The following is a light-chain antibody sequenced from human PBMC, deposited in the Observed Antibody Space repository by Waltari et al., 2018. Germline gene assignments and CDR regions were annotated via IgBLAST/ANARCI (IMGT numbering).Light chain of an antibody. CDR2: NKN. J-gene: IGLJ3*02. CDR1: SLRTYS. Sequence: SSELTQDPAVSVALGQTVRITCQGDSLRTYSASWYQQKPGQAPLLVIYNKNNRPSGVPDRFSGSSSGNTASLTITGAQAEDEADYYCISRDSSSKHWVLGGGTKLTVL. V-gene: IGLV3-19*01. CDR3: ISRDSSSKHWV.